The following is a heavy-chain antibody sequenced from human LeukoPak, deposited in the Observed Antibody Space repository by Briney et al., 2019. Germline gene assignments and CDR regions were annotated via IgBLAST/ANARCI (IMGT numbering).Heavy chain of an antibody. D-gene: IGHD3-3*01. J-gene: IGHJ4*02. Sequence: ASVKVSCKVSGYTLTELSMHWVRQAPGKGLEWMGGFDPEDGETNYAQKFQGRVTMTEDTSTDTAYMELSSLRSEDTAVYYCASGEAYYDFWSGYKAFDYWGQGTLVTVSS. CDR1: GYTLTELS. CDR2: FDPEDGET. V-gene: IGHV1-24*01. CDR3: ASGEAYYDFWSGYKAFDY.